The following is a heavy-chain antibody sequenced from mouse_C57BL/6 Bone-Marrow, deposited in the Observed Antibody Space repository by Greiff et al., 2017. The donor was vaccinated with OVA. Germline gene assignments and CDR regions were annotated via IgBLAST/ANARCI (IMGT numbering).Heavy chain of an antibody. Sequence: EVQLQQSGPGLVKPSQSLSLTCSVTGYSITSGYYWNWIRQFPGNKLEWMGYISYDGSNNYNPSLKNRISITRDTSKNQFFLKLNSVTTEDTATYYCARRSYYRKFFDYWGQGTTLTVSS. CDR3: ARRSYYRKFFDY. CDR2: ISYDGSN. D-gene: IGHD2-14*01. V-gene: IGHV3-6*01. J-gene: IGHJ2*01. CDR1: GYSITSGYY.